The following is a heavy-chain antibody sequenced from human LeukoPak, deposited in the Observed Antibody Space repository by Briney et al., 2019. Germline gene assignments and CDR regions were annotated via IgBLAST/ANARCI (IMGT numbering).Heavy chain of an antibody. V-gene: IGHV4-31*03. CDR1: GGSISSGGYY. Sequence: SQTLSLTCTVSGGSISSGGYYWSWIRQHPGKGLEWIGYIYYTGGTHYNPSLKSRLTISVDTTENHFSLKLSSVTAADTAIYFCARAPGAFDIWGQGTMVTVSS. CDR3: ARAPGAFDI. CDR2: IYYTGGT. J-gene: IGHJ3*02.